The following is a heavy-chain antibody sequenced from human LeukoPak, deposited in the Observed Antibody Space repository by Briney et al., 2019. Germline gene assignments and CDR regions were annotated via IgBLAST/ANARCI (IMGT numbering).Heavy chain of an antibody. CDR3: ARRPRNSGSDDGPSGLDY. CDR1: VDSFSDYY. D-gene: IGHD1-26*01. CDR2: INHSGST. V-gene: IGHV4-34*01. Sequence: SETLSLTCAVYVDSFSDYYWTWIRQPPGTGQEWVWEINHSGSTNYNPSLKSRVTISVDTSKNQFSLKLSSVTAADTAVYYCARRPRNSGSDDGPSGLDYWGQGTLVTVSS. J-gene: IGHJ4*02.